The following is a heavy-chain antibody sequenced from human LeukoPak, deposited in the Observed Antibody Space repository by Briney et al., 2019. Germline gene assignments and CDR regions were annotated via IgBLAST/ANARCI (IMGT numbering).Heavy chain of an antibody. CDR1: GFIVSGDF. J-gene: IGHJ1*01. D-gene: IGHD3-16*01. CDR2: IYSDGST. CDR3: ATGGNYYYTH. V-gene: IGHV3-53*01. Sequence: GGSLRLSCAASGFIVSGDFMSWVRQAPGKGLEWVSVIYSDGSTYYADSVKGRFTISRDNSKNTLYVQMNSLRAEDTAVYYCATGGNYYYTHWGQGTLSPSPQ.